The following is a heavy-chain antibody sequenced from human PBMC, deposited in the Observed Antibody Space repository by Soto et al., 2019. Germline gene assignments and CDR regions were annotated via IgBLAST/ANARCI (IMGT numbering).Heavy chain of an antibody. CDR1: SESINGDEYY. J-gene: IGHJ4*02. CDR2: IHHGGQS. V-gene: IGHV4-30-4*01. D-gene: IGHD3-22*01. Sequence: SDTLSLTCTVCSESINGDEYYGTWDRETPGRGLEWLGYIHHGGQSYYSKSLKNQISMSVDTYKNQFSLRLRSVTAADSAVYYCARSPKSSGYYQVFAYFGYWGQGTLVTVSS. CDR3: ARSPKSSGYYQVFAYFGY.